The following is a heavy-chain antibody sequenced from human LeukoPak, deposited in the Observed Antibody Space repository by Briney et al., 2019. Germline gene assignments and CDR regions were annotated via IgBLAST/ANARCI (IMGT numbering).Heavy chain of an antibody. V-gene: IGHV1-8*03. CDR3: ARIKWCGTWYFDY. Sequence: ASVKVSCKPSGYTFTSYDIKWVRQAPGQGLEWVGWINPNSGNTGYAQKFQGRVTITRNTSKSTAYMELSSLRSEDTAVCYCARIKWCGTWYFDYWGQGTLVTVSS. D-gene: IGHD2-15*01. J-gene: IGHJ4*02. CDR1: GYTFTSYD. CDR2: INPNSGNT.